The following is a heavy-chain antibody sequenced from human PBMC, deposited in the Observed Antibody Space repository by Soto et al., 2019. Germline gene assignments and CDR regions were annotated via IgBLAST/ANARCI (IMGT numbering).Heavy chain of an antibody. CDR3: ATDRRGVVSRVFDP. D-gene: IGHD2-2*01. CDR1: GGTFSSYA. J-gene: IGHJ5*02. V-gene: IGHV1-69*12. Sequence: QVQLVQSGAEVKKPGYSVKVSCKASGGTFSSYAISWVRQAPGQGLEWMGGIIPIFGTANYAKKFQGRVTITADESTSTAYMELSSLRSEDTAVYYGATDRRGVVSRVFDPGGQGTLVTVSS. CDR2: IIPIFGTA.